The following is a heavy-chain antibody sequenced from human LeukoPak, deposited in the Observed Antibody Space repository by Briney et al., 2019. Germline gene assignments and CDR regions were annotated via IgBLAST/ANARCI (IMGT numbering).Heavy chain of an antibody. D-gene: IGHD3-9*01. Sequence: PGGSLRLSCAASGFTFSSYSMNWVRQAPGKGLEWVSSISSGSYIYYADSVKGRFTISRDNAKNSLYLQMNSLRAEDTAVYYCPRVSCDWLLPACGMDVWGQGTTVTVSS. CDR3: PRVSCDWLLPACGMDV. CDR1: GFTFSSYS. V-gene: IGHV3-21*01. CDR2: ISSGSYI. J-gene: IGHJ6*02.